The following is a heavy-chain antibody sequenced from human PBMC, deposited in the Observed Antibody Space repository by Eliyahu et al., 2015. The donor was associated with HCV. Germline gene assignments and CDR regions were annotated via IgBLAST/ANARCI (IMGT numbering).Heavy chain of an antibody. D-gene: IGHD3-10*01. CDR2: IYYSGST. CDR3: ARDRLELYYYGSGSYFLGYYYGMDV. Sequence: LEWIGYIYYSGSTYYNPSXKSRVTISVDTSKNQFSLKLSSVTAADTAVYYCARDRLELYYYGSGSYFLGYYYGMDVWGQGTTVTVSS. J-gene: IGHJ6*02. V-gene: IGHV4-31*02.